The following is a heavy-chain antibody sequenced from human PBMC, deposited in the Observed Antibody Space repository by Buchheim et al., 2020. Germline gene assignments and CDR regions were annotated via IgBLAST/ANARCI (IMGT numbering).Heavy chain of an antibody. Sequence: QVQLVESGGGVVQPGRSLRLSCAASGFTFSSYAMHWVRQAPGKGLEWVAVISYDGSNKYYADSVKGRFTISSDNSKNKLYMQMNSLRAEDTAVYYCARGADGYYDILTGYYLIYYFDYWGQGTL. CDR2: ISYDGSNK. V-gene: IGHV3-30-3*01. D-gene: IGHD3-9*01. CDR3: ARGADGYYDILTGYYLIYYFDY. CDR1: GFTFSSYA. J-gene: IGHJ4*02.